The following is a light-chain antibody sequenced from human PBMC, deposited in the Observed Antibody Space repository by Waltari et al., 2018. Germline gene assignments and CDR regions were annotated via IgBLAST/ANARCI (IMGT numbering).Light chain of an antibody. Sequence: EIVLTQSPATLSLSPGERATLSCRASQSVSGDLAWYQQKPGQAPRLFIYDASNRATGIPARFSGSGSGTDFTLTISSLEPEDFAVYYCQQRSNWPPWTFGQGTKVEIK. V-gene: IGKV3-11*01. CDR3: QQRSNWPPWT. J-gene: IGKJ1*01. CDR2: DAS. CDR1: QSVSGD.